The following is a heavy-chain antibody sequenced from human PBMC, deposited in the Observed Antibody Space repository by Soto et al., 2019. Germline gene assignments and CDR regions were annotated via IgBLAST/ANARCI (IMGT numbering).Heavy chain of an antibody. J-gene: IGHJ4*02. V-gene: IGHV3-23*01. CDR1: GFTFNSYA. D-gene: IGHD2-2*01. Sequence: PGGSLRLSCAASGFTFNSYAVSWVRQAPGKGLEWVSGISGSGGNTDYTDSVKGRFTISRDSSKNTLHLRMNSLRAEDTAVYYCAKRPADYCSSNGCYFDFWGQGALVTVSS. CDR3: AKRPADYCSSNGCYFDF. CDR2: ISGSGGNT.